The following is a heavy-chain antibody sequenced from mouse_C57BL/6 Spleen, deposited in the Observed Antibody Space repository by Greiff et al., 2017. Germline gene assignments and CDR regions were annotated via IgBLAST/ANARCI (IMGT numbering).Heavy chain of an antibody. D-gene: IGHD1-1*01. Sequence: VQLQQSGPVLVKPGASVKMSCKASGYTFTDYYMNWVKQSHGKSLEWIGVINPYNGGTSYNQKFKGKATLPVDKSSSTAYMELNSLTSEDSAVYYCARGRLTTVVEGDAMDYWGQGTSVTVSS. J-gene: IGHJ4*01. CDR2: INPYNGGT. CDR1: GYTFTDYY. V-gene: IGHV1-19*01. CDR3: ARGRLTTVVEGDAMDY.